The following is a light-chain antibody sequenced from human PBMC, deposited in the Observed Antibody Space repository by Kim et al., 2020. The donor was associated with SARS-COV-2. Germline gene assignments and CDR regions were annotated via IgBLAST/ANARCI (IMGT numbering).Light chain of an antibody. V-gene: IGKV1-5*03. Sequence: SESVGDRVPITCRASKSISSWLAWYQQKPGKAPKLLIYKASSLESGVPSRFSGSGSGTEFTLTISSLQPDDFATYYCQQYNSYSYTFGQGTKLEI. CDR1: KSISSW. J-gene: IGKJ2*01. CDR3: QQYNSYSYT. CDR2: KAS.